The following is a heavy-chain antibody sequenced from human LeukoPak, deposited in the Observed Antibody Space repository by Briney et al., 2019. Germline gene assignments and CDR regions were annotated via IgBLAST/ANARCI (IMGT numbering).Heavy chain of an antibody. CDR1: GGSISSSSYY. J-gene: IGHJ4*02. D-gene: IGHD6-19*01. Sequence: PSETLTLTCTVSGGSISSSSYYWGWIRQPPGKGLEWIGSIDYSGRTYYNPSLKSRVTISVDTSKNQFSLKLSSVTAADTAVYYCVRHRQWLLFPDYWGQGTLVTVSS. CDR2: IDYSGRT. CDR3: VRHRQWLLFPDY. V-gene: IGHV4-39*01.